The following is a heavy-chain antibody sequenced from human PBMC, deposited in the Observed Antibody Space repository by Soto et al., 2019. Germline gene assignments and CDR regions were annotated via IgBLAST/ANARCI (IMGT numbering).Heavy chain of an antibody. CDR3: AREASAVISLDY. CDR1: GYTFTAYS. V-gene: IGHV1-2*02. Sequence: VASVKVSCKASGYTFTAYSMHWVRQAPGQGLEWVGWFNPNSGDTIYAQKFQGRVTLTRDTSIGTAYMELYSLTSDDTAVYYCAREASAVISLDYWGQGTLVTV. J-gene: IGHJ4*02. CDR2: FNPNSGDT. D-gene: IGHD6-19*01.